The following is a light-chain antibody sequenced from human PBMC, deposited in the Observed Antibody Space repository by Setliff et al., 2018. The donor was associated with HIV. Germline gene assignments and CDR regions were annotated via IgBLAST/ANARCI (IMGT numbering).Light chain of an antibody. CDR3: CSYAGSYKV. CDR1: SSDVGGYNY. V-gene: IGLV2-11*01. CDR2: DVS. J-gene: IGLJ1*01. Sequence: QSVLAQPRSVSGSPGQSVTISCTGTSSDVGGYNYVSWYQQHPGKAPKLMIYDVSKRPSGVPDRFSGSKSGYTASLTISGLQAEDEADYYCCSYAGSYKVFETGTKVTVL.